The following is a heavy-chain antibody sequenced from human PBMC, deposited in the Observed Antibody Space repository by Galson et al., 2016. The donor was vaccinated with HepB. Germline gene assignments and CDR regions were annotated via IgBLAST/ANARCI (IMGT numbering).Heavy chain of an antibody. CDR3: ARGSIAAAGSGDWFDP. D-gene: IGHD6-13*01. V-gene: IGHV1-46*01. CDR1: GYTFTSYY. Sequence: SVKVSCKASGYTFTSYYIHWVRQAPGQGLEWMGIINPSGGSTSYAQKFQGRVTMTRDTSTSTVYMELSSLRSEDTAVYYCARGSIAAAGSGDWFDPWAREPWSPSPQ. CDR2: INPSGGST. J-gene: IGHJ5*02.